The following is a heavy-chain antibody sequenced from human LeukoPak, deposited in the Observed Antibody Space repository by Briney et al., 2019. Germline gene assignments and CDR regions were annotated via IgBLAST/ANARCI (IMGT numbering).Heavy chain of an antibody. D-gene: IGHD5-24*01. CDR3: ARGDGNWFDP. J-gene: IGHJ5*02. V-gene: IGHV4-59*01. CDR1: GGSISSYY. Sequence: SETLSLTCTVSGGSISSYYWSWIRQPPGKGLEWIGYIYYSGSTNYNPSLKSRVTISVDTSRTHFSLKLTSVTAGDTAIYYCARGDGNWFDPWGQGTLVTVSS. CDR2: IYYSGST.